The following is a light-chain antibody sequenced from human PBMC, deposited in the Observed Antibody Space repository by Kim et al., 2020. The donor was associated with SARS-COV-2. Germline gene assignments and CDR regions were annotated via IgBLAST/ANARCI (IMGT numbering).Light chain of an antibody. CDR2: QDS. CDR1: KLGDKY. CDR3: QAWDSSTVV. Sequence: SSELTQAPSVSVSPGQTASITCSGDKLGDKYACWYQQKPGQSPVLVIYQDSKRPSGIPERFSGSNSGNTATLTISGTQAMDEADYYCQAWDSSTVVFGGGTQLTVL. V-gene: IGLV3-1*01. J-gene: IGLJ2*01.